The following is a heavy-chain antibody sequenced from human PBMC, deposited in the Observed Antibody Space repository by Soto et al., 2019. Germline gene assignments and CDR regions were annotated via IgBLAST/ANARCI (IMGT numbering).Heavy chain of an antibody. CDR1: GYTFTSYG. D-gene: IGHD2-2*01. J-gene: IGHJ2*01. CDR3: AGADCSSTSCPYYWYFDL. CDR2: ISAYNGNT. V-gene: IGHV1-18*01. Sequence: QVQLVQSGAEVKKPGASVKVSCKASGYTFTSYGISWVRQAPGQGLEWMGWISAYNGNTNYAQKLQGRVTMTTDTSTSTAYMELRSLRSDDTAVYYCAGADCSSTSCPYYWYFDLWGRGTLVTVSS.